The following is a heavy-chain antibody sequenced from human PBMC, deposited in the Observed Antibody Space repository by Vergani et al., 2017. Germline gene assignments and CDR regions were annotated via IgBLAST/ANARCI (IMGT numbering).Heavy chain of an antibody. J-gene: IGHJ3*02. Sequence: EVQLVESGGDLVQPGRSLRLSCTASGFTFGYYAMDWFRQAPGQGLEWVGGIRSKAYGQATIYAASVKGRFTILREESKSIAYLQMNNLQTEDTAMYYCFRDQGTILWGNDALDIWGQGTMVTVSS. CDR1: GFTFGYYA. D-gene: IGHD3-16*01. CDR2: IRSKAYGQAT. CDR3: FRDQGTILWGNDALDI. V-gene: IGHV3-49*03.